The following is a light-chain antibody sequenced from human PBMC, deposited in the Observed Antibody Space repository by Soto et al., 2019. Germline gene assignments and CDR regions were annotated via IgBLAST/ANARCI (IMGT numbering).Light chain of an antibody. V-gene: IGLV2-14*01. Sequence: QSVLPQPASVSGSPGQSITISCTATITDVYDYKYDSWYQQHPRKAPKLIIYEVTHRPSGVSRRFSGSKSHNTASLTISGLQAEDEADYYCSSFTPYSLGVFGGGTKLTVL. CDR3: SSFTPYSLGV. CDR2: EVT. J-gene: IGLJ3*02. CDR1: ITDVYDYKY.